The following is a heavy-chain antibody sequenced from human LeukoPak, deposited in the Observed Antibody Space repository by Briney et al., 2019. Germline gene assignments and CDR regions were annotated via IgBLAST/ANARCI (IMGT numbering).Heavy chain of an antibody. CDR3: ARDGPYYDFWNRRFDP. D-gene: IGHD3-3*01. CDR2: IYYSGST. CDR1: GGSISSGGYY. V-gene: IGHV4-31*03. J-gene: IGHJ5*02. Sequence: SETLSLTCTVSGGSISSGGYYWSWIRQHPGKGLEWIGYIYYSGSTYYNPSLKSRVAISVDTSKNQFSLKLSSVTAADTAVYYCARDGPYYDFWNRRFDPWGQGTLVTVSS.